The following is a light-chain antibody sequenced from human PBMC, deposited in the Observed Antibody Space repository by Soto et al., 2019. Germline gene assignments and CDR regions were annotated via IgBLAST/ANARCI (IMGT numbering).Light chain of an antibody. Sequence: QAVVTQPPSVSGAPGQRVTISCTGSSSNIGAGYDVHWYQQLPGTAPKLLIYGNSNRPSGVPDRFSGSKSGTSASLAITGLQAEDEADYYSQSYESSLSGCYVFGTGTKLTVL. CDR2: GNS. CDR3: QSYESSLSGCYV. CDR1: SSNIGAGYD. V-gene: IGLV1-40*01. J-gene: IGLJ1*01.